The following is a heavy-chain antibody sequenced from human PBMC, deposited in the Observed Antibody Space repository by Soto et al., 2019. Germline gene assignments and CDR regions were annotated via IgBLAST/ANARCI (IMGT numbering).Heavy chain of an antibody. J-gene: IGHJ5*02. V-gene: IGHV3-23*01. D-gene: IGHD1-26*01. Sequence: GGSLRLSGAASGFTFTNYAMTWVRQTPGKGLEWVSGISASGGLKYYADSVRGRFTVSRDNSKNIMYLQMDNLRDEDTALYYCAREVGAPSGWLDPWGQGNPVTVSS. CDR1: GFTFTNYA. CDR3: AREVGAPSGWLDP. CDR2: ISASGGLK.